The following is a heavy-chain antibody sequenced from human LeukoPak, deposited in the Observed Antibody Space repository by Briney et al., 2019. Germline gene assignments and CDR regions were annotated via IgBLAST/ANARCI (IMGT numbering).Heavy chain of an antibody. CDR2: IKQDGSVQ. J-gene: IGHJ4*02. V-gene: IGHV3-7*03. CDR3: ARKWAVAGSSCFDY. CDR1: GFTFSNYW. D-gene: IGHD6-19*01. Sequence: PGGSLRLSCTASGFTFSNYWMSWVRQAPGKGLEWVANIKQDGSVQYYVDSVKGRFTISRDNAKNSLYLQMNSLRAEDTAVYYCARKWAVAGSSCFDYWGQGTLVTVSS.